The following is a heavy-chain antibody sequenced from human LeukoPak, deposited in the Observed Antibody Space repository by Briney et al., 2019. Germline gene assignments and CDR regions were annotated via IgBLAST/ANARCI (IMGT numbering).Heavy chain of an antibody. CDR3: AGSFGDVKNF. V-gene: IGHV3-7*01. CDR2: IKQDGSEK. D-gene: IGHD3-10*01. CDR1: GFTFSSYW. J-gene: IGHJ4*01. Sequence: GGSLRLSCAASGFTFSSYWMSWVRQAPGKGLEWVANIKQDGSEKYYVDSVKGRFIISRDDARNSLSLQMNSLRAEDTAVYYCAGSFGDVKNFWGQGTLVTVSS.